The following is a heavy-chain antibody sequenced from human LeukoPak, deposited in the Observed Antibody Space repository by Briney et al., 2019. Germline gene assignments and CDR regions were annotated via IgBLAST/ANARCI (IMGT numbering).Heavy chain of an antibody. CDR3: ARDRRYYDSSGYSNHFGWFDP. CDR2: IYYSGST. CDR1: GGSISSSSYY. D-gene: IGHD3-22*01. J-gene: IGHJ5*02. V-gene: IGHV4-39*02. Sequence: PSETLSLTCTVSGGSISSSSYYWGWIRQPPGKGLEWIGSIYYSGSTYYNPSLKSRVTISVDTSKNQFSLKLSSVTAADTAVYYCARDRRYYDSSGYSNHFGWFDPWGQGTLVTVSS.